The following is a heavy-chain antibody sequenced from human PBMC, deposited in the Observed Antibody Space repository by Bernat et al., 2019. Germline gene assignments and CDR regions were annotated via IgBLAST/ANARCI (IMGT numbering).Heavy chain of an antibody. D-gene: IGHD3-10*01. V-gene: IGHV4-39*01. CDR2: IYYSGST. Sequence: QLQLQESGPGLVKPSETLSLTCTVSGGSISSSSYYWGWIRQPPGKGLEWIGSIYYSGSTYYNPSLKSRVTISVDTSKNQFSLKLSSVTAADTAVYYCARHGKSNTYYYGSGSYYDWFDPWGQGTLVTVSS. CDR3: ARHGKSNTYYYGSGSYYDWFDP. J-gene: IGHJ5*02. CDR1: GGSISSSSYY.